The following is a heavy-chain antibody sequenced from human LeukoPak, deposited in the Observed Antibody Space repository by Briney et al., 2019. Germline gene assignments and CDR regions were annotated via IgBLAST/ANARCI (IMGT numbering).Heavy chain of an antibody. CDR1: GFPFSSYA. J-gene: IGHJ6*04. CDR3: ARVSAYCSSTSCYYYYGMDV. D-gene: IGHD2-2*01. CDR2: ISYDGSNK. Sequence: GGSLRLSCAASGFPFSSYAMHWVRQAPGKGLEWVAVISYDGSNKYYADSVKGRFTISRDNSKNTLYLQMNSLRAEDTAVYYCARVSAYCSSTSCYYYYGMDVWGKGTTVTVSS. V-gene: IGHV3-30*04.